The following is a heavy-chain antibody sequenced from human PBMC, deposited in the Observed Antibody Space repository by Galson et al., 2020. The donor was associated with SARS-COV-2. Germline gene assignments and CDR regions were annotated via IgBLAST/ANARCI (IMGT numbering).Heavy chain of an antibody. J-gene: IGHJ4*02. D-gene: IGHD3-3*02. Sequence: ETSETLSLTCTVTRGSISGHYWSWIRQSPGTGLEWIGYVSDTGSANYNPSLKSRVTISLDTPMRRIYLKVKSATAADTAVYYCAKLAEGRRTSEDYWGQGTLVTVSS. CDR3: AKLAEGRRTSEDY. V-gene: IGHV4-59*08. CDR2: VSDTGSA. CDR1: RGSISGHY.